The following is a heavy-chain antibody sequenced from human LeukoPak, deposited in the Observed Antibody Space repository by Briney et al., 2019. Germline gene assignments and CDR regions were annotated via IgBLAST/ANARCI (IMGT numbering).Heavy chain of an antibody. D-gene: IGHD5-12*01. V-gene: IGHV3-30*04. CDR2: MSYDGSHK. Sequence: GGSLRLSCVASGFTFSSYTLHWVRQAPGKGLEWVAVMSYDGSHKFHADSVKGRFTISRDNSTNTLYLQMNSLRAEDTAIYFCARDVGGYAFDYWGQGTLVTVSS. CDR1: GFTFSSYT. J-gene: IGHJ4*02. CDR3: ARDVGGYAFDY.